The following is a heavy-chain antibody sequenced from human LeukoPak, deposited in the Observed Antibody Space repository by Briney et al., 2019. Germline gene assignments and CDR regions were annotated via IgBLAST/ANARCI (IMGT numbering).Heavy chain of an antibody. CDR2: IYHSGST. V-gene: IGHV4-4*02. CDR3: ARKIGSSGAFDI. Sequence: SETLSLTCAVSGGPISSTNWWSWVRQPPGKGPEWIGEIYHSGSTNYNPSLRSRITISVDKSKDQFSLRLSSVTAADTAVYYCARKIGSSGAFDIWGQGTMVTISS. CDR1: GGPISSTNW. J-gene: IGHJ3*02. D-gene: IGHD1-26*01.